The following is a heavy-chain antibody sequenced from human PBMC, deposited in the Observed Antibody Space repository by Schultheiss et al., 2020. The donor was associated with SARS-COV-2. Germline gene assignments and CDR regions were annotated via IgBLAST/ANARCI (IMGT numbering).Heavy chain of an antibody. J-gene: IGHJ4*02. CDR2: IYHSGST. V-gene: IGHV4-38-2*02. Sequence: SETLSLTCTVSGYSISSGYYWGWIRQPPGKGLEWIGSIYHSGSTNYNPSLKSRVTISVDTSKNQFSLKLSSVTAADTAVYYCARELSSSWYHYWGQGTLVTVSS. CDR3: ARELSSSWYHY. CDR1: GYSISSGYY. D-gene: IGHD6-13*01.